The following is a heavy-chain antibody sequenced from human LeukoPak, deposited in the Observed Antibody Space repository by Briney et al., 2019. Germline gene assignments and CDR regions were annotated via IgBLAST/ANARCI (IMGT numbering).Heavy chain of an antibody. J-gene: IGHJ4*02. CDR2: IIPGLHIT. V-gene: IGHV1-69*04. D-gene: IGHD5-24*01. CDR3: SLSKRTSDGSAVDY. CDR1: GGTFNTYD. Sequence: GASVKVSCKASGGTFNTYDINWVRQAPGQGLEWMGRIIPGLHITNYAQRFHGRVTISADKSTSTTYLGLNNLGSEDTAVYFCSLSKRTSDGSAVDYWGPGTLAAVSS.